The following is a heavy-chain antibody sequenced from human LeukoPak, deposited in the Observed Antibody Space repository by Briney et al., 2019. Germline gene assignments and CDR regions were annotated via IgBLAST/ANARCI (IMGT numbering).Heavy chain of an antibody. CDR1: GFTFSSSG. D-gene: IGHD4-23*01. V-gene: IGHV3-33*01. J-gene: IGHJ6*02. Sequence: GGSLRLSCAASGFTFSSSGMYWVRQAPGKELEWVAVIWYDGSIKYYADSVKSRFTISRDNYKNTLYLQMNGLRAEDTAVYYCARDRGQDYGGPNYYYYYGMDVWGQGTTVTVSS. CDR3: ARDRGQDYGGPNYYYYYGMDV. CDR2: IWYDGSIK.